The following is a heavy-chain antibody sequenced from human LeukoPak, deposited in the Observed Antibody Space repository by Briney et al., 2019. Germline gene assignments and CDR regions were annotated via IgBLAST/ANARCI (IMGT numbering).Heavy chain of an antibody. J-gene: IGHJ6*02. D-gene: IGHD3-3*01. CDR3: ARALVYYDFWSGLGSSSYYYYGMDV. CDR1: GYTFTSYD. CDR2: MNPNSGNT. V-gene: IGHV1-8*01. Sequence: GASVKVSCKASGYTFTSYDTNWVRQATGQGLEWMGWMNPNSGNTGYAQKFQGRVTMTRNTSISTAYMELSSLRSEDTAVYYCARALVYYDFWSGLGSSSYYYYGMDVWGQGTTVTVSS.